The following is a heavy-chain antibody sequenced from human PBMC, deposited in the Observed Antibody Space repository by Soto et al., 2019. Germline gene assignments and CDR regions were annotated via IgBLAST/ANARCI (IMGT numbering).Heavy chain of an antibody. CDR1: VYTLTELS. D-gene: IGHD4-17*01. V-gene: IGHV1-24*01. J-gene: IGHJ6*02. Sequence: ASVKVSCKVSVYTLTELSMHWVRQAPGKGLEWMGGFDPEDGETIYAQKFQGRVTMTEDTSTDTAYMELSSLRSEDTAVYYCATASDALAVYGDYSHYYHGMDVWGQGTTVTVYS. CDR2: FDPEDGET. CDR3: ATASDALAVYGDYSHYYHGMDV.